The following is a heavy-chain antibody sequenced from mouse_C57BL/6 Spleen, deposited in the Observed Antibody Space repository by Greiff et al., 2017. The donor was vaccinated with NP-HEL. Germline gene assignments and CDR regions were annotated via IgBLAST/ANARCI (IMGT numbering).Heavy chain of an antibody. CDR3: ARGSNYPDY. CDR1: GYAFSSSW. Sequence: VKVVESGPELVKPGASVKISCKASGYAFSSSWMNWVKQRPGKGLEWIGRIYPGDGDTNYNGKFKGKATLTADKSSSTAYMQLSSLTSEDSAVYFCARGSNYPDYWGQGTTLTVSS. D-gene: IGHD2-5*01. CDR2: IYPGDGDT. J-gene: IGHJ2*01. V-gene: IGHV1-82*01.